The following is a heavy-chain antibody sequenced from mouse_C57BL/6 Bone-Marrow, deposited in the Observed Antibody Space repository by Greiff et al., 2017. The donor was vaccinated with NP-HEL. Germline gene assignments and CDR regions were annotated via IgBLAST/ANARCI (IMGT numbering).Heavy chain of an antibody. Sequence: QVQLQQPGTELVKPGASVKLSCKASGYTFTSYWMHWVKQRPGQGLEWIGNINPSNGGSNYNEKFKSKATLTVDKSSSTAYMQLSSLTSEDSAVYYCAREGRTTEWYFDVWGTGTTVTVSS. V-gene: IGHV1-53*01. CDR1: GYTFTSYW. CDR3: AREGRTTEWYFDV. CDR2: INPSNGGS. J-gene: IGHJ1*03. D-gene: IGHD1-1*01.